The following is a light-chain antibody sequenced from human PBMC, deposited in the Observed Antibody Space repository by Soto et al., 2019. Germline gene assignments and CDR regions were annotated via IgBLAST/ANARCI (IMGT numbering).Light chain of an antibody. Sequence: EIVLTQSPGTLSLSPGERATLSCRASQSVGSSYLAWYQQKPGQAPRLLFYGASSRATGIPDRFSGSGSGTDFTIIISRLEPEDFSVYYCHQYGSSSLTFGGGTKVEIK. CDR1: QSVGSSY. CDR3: HQYGSSSLT. CDR2: GAS. J-gene: IGKJ4*01. V-gene: IGKV3-20*01.